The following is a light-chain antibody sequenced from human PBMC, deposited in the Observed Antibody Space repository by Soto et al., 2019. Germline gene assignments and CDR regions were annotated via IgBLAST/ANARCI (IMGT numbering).Light chain of an antibody. J-gene: IGKJ5*01. CDR3: QQYANSPIT. CDR1: QSVSRY. V-gene: IGKV3-20*01. CDR2: GGS. Sequence: EIVLTQSPGTLSLSPGERATLSCRASQSVSRYLAWYQQKPGQAPRLLIYGGSSRATGIPVRFSGSGSETDFTLTINRLEPEDFAVHYCQQYANSPITFGQGTRLEIK.